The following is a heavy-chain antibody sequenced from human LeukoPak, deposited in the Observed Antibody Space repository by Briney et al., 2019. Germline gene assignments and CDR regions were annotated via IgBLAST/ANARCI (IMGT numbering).Heavy chain of an antibody. V-gene: IGHV4-34*01. CDR3: ASRGSARYFDY. CDR1: GGSFSGYY. Sequence: PSETLSLTCAVYGGSFSGYYWSWIRQPPGKGLEWIGEINHSGSTNYNPSLKSRVTISVDTSKNQFSLKLSSVTAADTAVYYCASRGSARYFDYWGQGTLVTVSS. CDR2: INHSGST. D-gene: IGHD5-12*01. J-gene: IGHJ4*02.